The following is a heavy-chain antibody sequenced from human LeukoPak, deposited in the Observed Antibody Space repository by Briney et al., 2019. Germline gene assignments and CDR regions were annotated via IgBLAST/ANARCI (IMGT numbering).Heavy chain of an antibody. CDR2: IYPGGSDT. CDR1: GYTFTNYW. J-gene: IGHJ4*02. Sequence: GESLKISCKGSGYTFTNYWIGWVRQMPGKGLEWMGIIYPGGSDTRYSPSFQGQVTISADKSISTAYLQWSSLKASDTAMYYCARHVRDSSGWRFLDYWGQGTLVTVSS. D-gene: IGHD6-19*01. CDR3: ARHVRDSSGWRFLDY. V-gene: IGHV5-51*01.